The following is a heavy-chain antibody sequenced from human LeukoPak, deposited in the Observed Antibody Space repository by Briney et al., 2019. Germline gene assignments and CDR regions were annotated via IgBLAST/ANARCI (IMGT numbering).Heavy chain of an antibody. V-gene: IGHV1-18*01. CDR3: ARDRANSSSWFRFDY. CDR2: ISAYSGNT. Sequence: ASVKVSCKASGYTFTSYGISWVRQAPGQGLEWMGWISAYSGNTNYAQKLQGRVTMTTDTSTSTAYMELRSLRSDDTAVYYCARDRANSSSWFRFDYWGQGTLVTVSS. D-gene: IGHD6-13*01. J-gene: IGHJ4*02. CDR1: GYTFTSYG.